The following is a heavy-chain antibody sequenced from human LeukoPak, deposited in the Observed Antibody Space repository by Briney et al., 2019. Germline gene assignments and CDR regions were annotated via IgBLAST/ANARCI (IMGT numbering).Heavy chain of an antibody. J-gene: IGHJ4*02. V-gene: IGHV1-2*02. Sequence: GASVKVSCKASGYTFTGYYMHWVRQAPGQGLEWMGWINPNSGGTNYAQKFQGRVTMTRDTSISTAYMELSSLGSDDTAVYYCARDYPMYGVVTYDNWGQGTRVTVSS. CDR2: INPNSGGT. CDR3: ARDYPMYGVVTYDN. D-gene: IGHD3-3*01. CDR1: GYTFTGYY.